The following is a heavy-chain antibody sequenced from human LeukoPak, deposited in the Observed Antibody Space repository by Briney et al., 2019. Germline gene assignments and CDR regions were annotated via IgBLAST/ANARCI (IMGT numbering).Heavy chain of an antibody. CDR1: GFTFSSYA. V-gene: IGHV3-23*01. D-gene: IGHD1-26*01. Sequence: HPGGSLRLSCAASGFTFSSYAMSWVRRAPGKGLEWVSTITGSGGNTYYADSVKGRFTISRDNSKDTLYLQMSSLRAEDTALYYCAKGSTSIDYWGQGTLVTVSS. J-gene: IGHJ4*02. CDR2: ITGSGGNT. CDR3: AKGSTSIDY.